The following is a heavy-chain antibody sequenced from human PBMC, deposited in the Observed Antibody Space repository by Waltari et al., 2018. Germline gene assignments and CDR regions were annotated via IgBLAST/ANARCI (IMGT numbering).Heavy chain of an antibody. Sequence: EVQLVQSGAEVKKPGESLRISCQGFGYIFSNHWIGWVRPMPGKGLEWMGIISPDDSDTRYTLSFQCHITISADKSISTAYLQWDSLKASDSAMYYCVSYCNRVCCFGDSWGQGTLVTVSS. CDR1: GYIFSNHW. CDR3: VSYCNRVCCFGDS. D-gene: IGHD2-21*02. J-gene: IGHJ4*02. V-gene: IGHV5-51*01. CDR2: ISPDDSDT.